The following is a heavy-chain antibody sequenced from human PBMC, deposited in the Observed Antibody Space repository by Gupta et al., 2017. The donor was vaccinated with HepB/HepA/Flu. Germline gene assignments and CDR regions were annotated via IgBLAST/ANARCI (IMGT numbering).Heavy chain of an antibody. D-gene: IGHD3-3*01. CDR3: ARGITIFGVVIHWFDP. J-gene: IGHJ5*02. V-gene: IGHV3-7*01. Sequence: EEQLVESGGVLVQPGGSLRLSCAASGFIFSNYWMSWVRQAPGKGLEWVANIKQDGSEKYYVDSVKGRFTISRDNAKNSLYLQMNSLRAEDTAVYYCARGITIFGVVIHWFDPWGQGTLVTVSS. CDR1: GFIFSNYW. CDR2: IKQDGSEK.